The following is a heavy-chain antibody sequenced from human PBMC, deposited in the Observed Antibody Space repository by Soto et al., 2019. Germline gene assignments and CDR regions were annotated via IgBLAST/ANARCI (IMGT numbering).Heavy chain of an antibody. D-gene: IGHD2-21*02. Sequence: QVQLVESGGAVIQPGGSLRLSCAASGLTFSLCAMHWVRQAPGKGLEWVAVISYDEVHKFYADSVKGRFTISRDNSKNTLFLQMNSLTSDDTAVYYCAKGDNTVEEFCGPDCYKDWGQGTLVTVSS. V-gene: IGHV3-30-3*01. CDR2: ISYDEVHK. J-gene: IGHJ4*02. CDR1: GLTFSLCA. CDR3: AKGDNTVEEFCGPDCYKD.